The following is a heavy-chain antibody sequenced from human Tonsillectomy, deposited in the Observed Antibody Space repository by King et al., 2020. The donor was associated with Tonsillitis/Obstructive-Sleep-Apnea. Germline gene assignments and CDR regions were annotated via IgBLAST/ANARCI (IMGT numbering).Heavy chain of an antibody. J-gene: IGHJ4*02. CDR3: ASTAPGTGNTPFEY. D-gene: IGHD1-7*01. CDR2: IYPSDSDT. Sequence: VQLVESGAEVKKPGESLKISCKGSGYRFTSHWIGWVRQMPGKGLEWMGIIYPSDSDTRYSPSFQVQVTISSDKSISTAYLQWSSLKASDTAIYYCASTAPGTGNTPFEYWGQGTLVTVSS. V-gene: IGHV5-51*01. CDR1: GYRFTSHW.